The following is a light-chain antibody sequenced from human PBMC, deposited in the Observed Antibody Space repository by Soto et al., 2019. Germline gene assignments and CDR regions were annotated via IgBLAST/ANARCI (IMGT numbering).Light chain of an antibody. V-gene: IGLV2-14*01. J-gene: IGLJ2*01. CDR1: STDVAAYNF. CDR2: EVS. Sequence: QSALTQPASVSGSPGQSITISCTGSSTDVAAYNFVSWYQQHPGKAPKLIISEVSDRPSGISPRFTGSKSGNVASLTISGLQTADEADYFCSSFTTTSTLVFGGGTKLTVL. CDR3: SSFTTTSTLV.